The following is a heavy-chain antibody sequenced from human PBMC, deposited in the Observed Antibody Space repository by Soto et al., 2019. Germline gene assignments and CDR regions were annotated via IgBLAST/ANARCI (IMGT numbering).Heavy chain of an antibody. CDR1: GFTVSSNY. CDR3: ARGRYSSSWYDLGGMDV. J-gene: IGHJ6*02. V-gene: IGHV3-66*01. Sequence: EVQLVESGGGLVQPGGSLRLSCAASGFTVSSNYMSWVRRAPGKGLEWVSVIYSGGSTYYADSVKGRFTISRDNSKNTLYLQMNSLRAEDTAVYYCARGRYSSSWYDLGGMDVWGQGTTVTVSS. D-gene: IGHD6-13*01. CDR2: IYSGGST.